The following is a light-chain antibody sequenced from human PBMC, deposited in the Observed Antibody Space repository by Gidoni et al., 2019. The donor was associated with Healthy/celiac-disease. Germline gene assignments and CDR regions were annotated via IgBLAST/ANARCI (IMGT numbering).Light chain of an antibody. V-gene: IGLV1-40*01. Sequence: QSVLTQPPSVSVAPGPRVTISCTGSSSNIGAGYDVHWYQQLPGTAPKLLIYGNSNRPSGVPDRFSGSKSGTSASLAITGLQAEDEADYYCQSYDSSLSGSYVFGTGTKVTVL. CDR2: GNS. J-gene: IGLJ1*01. CDR1: SSNIGAGYD. CDR3: QSYDSSLSGSYV.